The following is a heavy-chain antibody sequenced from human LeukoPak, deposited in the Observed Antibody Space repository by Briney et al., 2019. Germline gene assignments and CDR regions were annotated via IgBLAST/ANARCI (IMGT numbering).Heavy chain of an antibody. CDR2: IIPIFGTA. J-gene: IGHJ4*02. Sequence: SVKVSCKASGGTFSSYAISWVRQAPGQGLEWMGGIIPIFGTANYAQKFQGRVTITADESTSTAYMELSSLRSEDTAVYYCARGLLTAMVTLPLDYWGQGTLVTVSS. CDR1: GGTFSSYA. V-gene: IGHV1-69*13. D-gene: IGHD5-18*01. CDR3: ARGLLTAMVTLPLDY.